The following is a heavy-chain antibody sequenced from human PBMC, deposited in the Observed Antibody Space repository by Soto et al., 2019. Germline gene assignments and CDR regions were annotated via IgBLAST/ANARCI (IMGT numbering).Heavy chain of an antibody. CDR1: GFTFSSYS. V-gene: IGHV3-48*02. D-gene: IGHD3-3*01. J-gene: IGHJ6*02. CDR2: ISSSSSTI. Sequence: GGSLRLSCAASGFTFSSYSMNWVRQAPGKGLEWVSYISSSSSTIYYADSVKGRFTISRDNAKNSLYLQMNSLRDEDTAVYYCAREGNDFWSGYSYYYYGMDVWGQGTTVTVSS. CDR3: AREGNDFWSGYSYYYYGMDV.